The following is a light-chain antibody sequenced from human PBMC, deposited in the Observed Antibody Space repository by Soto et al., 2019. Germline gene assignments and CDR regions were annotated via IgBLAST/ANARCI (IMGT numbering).Light chain of an antibody. CDR2: DTV. CDR1: TGTVTSGHY. J-gene: IGLJ1*01. CDR3: LLAYNGPYV. Sequence: AVATQVPSRSVSPGGTATLTCGSSTGTVTSGHYPYWFQQKPGKAPRTLIYDTVKKHSWTPARFSGSLLGGKAALTLSGAQTEDEADYYCLLAYNGPYVFGPGTQVTVL. V-gene: IGLV7-46*01.